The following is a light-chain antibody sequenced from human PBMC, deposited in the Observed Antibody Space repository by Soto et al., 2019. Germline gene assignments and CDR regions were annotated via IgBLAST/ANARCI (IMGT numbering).Light chain of an antibody. CDR1: QSVGGSS. J-gene: IGKJ1*01. CDR2: DTS. Sequence: EIVLTQSPANLVLSPWETATVSWMASQSVGGSSLAWYQQRPGQAPRLLIYDTSKRATGIPDRFSGSGSGTDFTLTISRLEPEDFAVYYCQQYQNSPRTCGKGTKVDIK. CDR3: QQYQNSPRT. V-gene: IGKV3-20*01.